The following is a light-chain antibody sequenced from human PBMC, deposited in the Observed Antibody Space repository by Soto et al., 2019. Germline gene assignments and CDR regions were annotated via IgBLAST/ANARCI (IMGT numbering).Light chain of an antibody. CDR1: QSVLYNSDNKNY. V-gene: IGKV4-1*01. CDR2: WAS. Sequence: DTVMTQSPDSLAVSLGERATINCKSSQSVLYNSDNKNYLAWYQQKPGQPPKLLIYWASTRDSGVPDRFSGSGSGADFTLTISGLQAEDVAVYYCQQYYTTLTFGGGTKVEIK. CDR3: QQYYTTLT. J-gene: IGKJ4*01.